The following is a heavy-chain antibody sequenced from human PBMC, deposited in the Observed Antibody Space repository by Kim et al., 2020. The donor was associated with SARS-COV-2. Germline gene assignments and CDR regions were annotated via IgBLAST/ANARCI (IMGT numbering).Heavy chain of an antibody. V-gene: IGHV3-7*03. J-gene: IGHJ6*02. Sequence: VESVKGRFTIARDNAKNSLYLQMNSLRAEDTAVYYCATMDILTGGGMDVWGQGTTVTVSS. CDR3: ATMDILTGGGMDV. D-gene: IGHD3-9*01.